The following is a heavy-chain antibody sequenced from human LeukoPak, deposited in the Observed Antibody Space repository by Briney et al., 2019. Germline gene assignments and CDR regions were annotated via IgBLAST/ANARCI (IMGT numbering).Heavy chain of an antibody. J-gene: IGHJ4*02. V-gene: IGHV3-23*01. Sequence: PGGSLRLSCAASGFNFSSEAMSWIRKIPGKGLDWVSGISRGGGTIYYADSVKGRFTISRDNSKSTLYLEMNSLRPDDTAVYYCVRDDPGFMPGNWWGQGTLVTVSS. CDR3: VRDDPGFMPGNW. D-gene: IGHD3-16*01. CDR2: ISRGGGTI. CDR1: GFNFSSEA.